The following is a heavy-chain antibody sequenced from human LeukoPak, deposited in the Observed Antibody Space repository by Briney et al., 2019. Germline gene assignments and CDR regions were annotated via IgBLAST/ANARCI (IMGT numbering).Heavy chain of an antibody. V-gene: IGHV3-30*03. Sequence: GGSLRLSCAASGFTFSNYSMNWVRQAPGKGLEWVAVISYDGSNKYYADSVKGRFTISRDNSKNTLYLQMNSLRAEDTAVYYCARDEWNTIAARLVGDYWGQGTLVTVSS. CDR2: ISYDGSNK. CDR3: ARDEWNTIAARLVGDY. CDR1: GFTFSNYS. J-gene: IGHJ4*02. D-gene: IGHD6-6*01.